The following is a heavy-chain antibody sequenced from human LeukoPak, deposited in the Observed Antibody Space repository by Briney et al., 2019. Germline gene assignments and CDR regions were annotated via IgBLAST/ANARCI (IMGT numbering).Heavy chain of an antibody. V-gene: IGHV3-30*04. CDR3: ASTRQWPATAPFDY. J-gene: IGHJ4*02. Sequence: GRSLRLSCAASGFTFSSYAIHWVRQAPGKGLGWVTLISHNGSDQKYADSVKGRFTISRDNSKNTLFLQMNSLSAEDTAIYYCASTRQWPATAPFDYWGQGALVTVSS. CDR2: ISHNGSDQ. D-gene: IGHD6-19*01. CDR1: GFTFSSYA.